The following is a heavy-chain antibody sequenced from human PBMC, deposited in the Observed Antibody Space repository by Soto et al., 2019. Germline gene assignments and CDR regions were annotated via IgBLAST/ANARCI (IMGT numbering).Heavy chain of an antibody. J-gene: IGHJ4*02. CDR3: ARDRGQNSGYD. D-gene: IGHD5-12*01. Sequence: QVQLVQSGAEVKNPGASMKVSCKASGYSFTAYYMHWVRQAPGQGLEWMGWINSNRGATKSAPKFQGRVTMTRDTSVNTAFMEVSWLTSDDTAVYYCARDRGQNSGYDWGQGTLVTVSS. CDR1: GYSFTAYY. V-gene: IGHV1-2*02. CDR2: INSNRGAT.